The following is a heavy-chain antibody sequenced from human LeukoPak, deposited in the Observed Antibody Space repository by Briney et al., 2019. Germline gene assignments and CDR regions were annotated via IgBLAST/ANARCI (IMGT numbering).Heavy chain of an antibody. CDR2: ISGGGGTT. J-gene: IGHJ4*02. V-gene: IGHV3-23*01. CDR1: GFTFSSCA. Sequence: GGSLRLSCAASGFTFSSCAMTWVRQAPGKGLEWVSTISGGGGTTYYPDSVKGRFTISRDNSKNTLYLQMNSLRAEDTAVYYCARYYYGSGTKYLPAWDYWGQGTLVTVSS. D-gene: IGHD3-10*01. CDR3: ARYYYGSGTKYLPAWDY.